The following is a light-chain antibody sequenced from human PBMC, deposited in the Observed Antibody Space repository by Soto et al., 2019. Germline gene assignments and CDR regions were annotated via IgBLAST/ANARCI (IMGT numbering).Light chain of an antibody. Sequence: DIQMTQSPSSLSASVGDRVTITCRASQSVNNHFNWYQQKPGQAPKLLIYAASGLQSGVPSRFSGSGSVTDFTLTISSLQPEDFATYYCQQSYSATHTFGQGTNLDIK. CDR1: QSVNNH. V-gene: IGKV1-39*01. CDR2: AAS. J-gene: IGKJ2*01. CDR3: QQSYSATHT.